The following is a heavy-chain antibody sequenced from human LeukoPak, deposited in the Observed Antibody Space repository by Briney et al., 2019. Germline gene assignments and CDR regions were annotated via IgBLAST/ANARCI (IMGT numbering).Heavy chain of an antibody. CDR1: GDSVSSNSAT. CDR2: TYYRSGWYN. V-gene: IGHV6-1*01. Sequence: SQTLSLTCAISGDSVSSNSATWDWLRQCPSRGLKGLGRTYYRSGWYNDAAESVKSRITSNPDTSKIQFSLQLHSVTPADTAVYYCARSTQYFGYWGQGTLVTVSS. D-gene: IGHD1-1*01. J-gene: IGHJ4*02. CDR3: ARSTQYFGY.